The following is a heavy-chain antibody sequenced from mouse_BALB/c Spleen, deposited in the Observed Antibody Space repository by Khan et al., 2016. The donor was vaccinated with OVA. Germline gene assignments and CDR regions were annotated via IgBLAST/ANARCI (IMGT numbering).Heavy chain of an antibody. CDR3: ARDRIDY. CDR1: GYTFTSYW. J-gene: IGHJ2*01. V-gene: IGHV1-7*01. CDR2: INPTSGYT. Sequence: QVQLKQSGAELAKPGASVKMSCKASGYTFTSYWMHWIKQRPGQGLEWIGYINPTSGYTDYNQKFKDKATLTADKSSSTASMQLSSLTSDDSAVYYCARDRIDYWGQGTTLTVSS.